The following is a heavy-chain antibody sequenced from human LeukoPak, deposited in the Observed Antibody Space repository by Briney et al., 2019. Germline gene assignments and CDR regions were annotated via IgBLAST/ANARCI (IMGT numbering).Heavy chain of an antibody. CDR2: ISWNSGSI. Sequence: GRSLRLSCSASGFSIDDHAMHWIRQVPGKGLEWVSGISWNSGSIGYADSVKGRFTISRDNSRNTLYLQMNTLRAEDTAVYFCAKSPVSSCRGSFCYPFDYWGQGNLVTVSS. D-gene: IGHD2-15*01. CDR1: GFSIDDHA. J-gene: IGHJ4*02. V-gene: IGHV3-9*01. CDR3: AKSPVSSCRGSFCYPFDY.